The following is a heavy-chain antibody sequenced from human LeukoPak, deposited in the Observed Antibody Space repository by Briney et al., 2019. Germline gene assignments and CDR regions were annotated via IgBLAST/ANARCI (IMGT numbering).Heavy chain of an antibody. CDR1: GFSFTAYA. Sequence: GSLRLSCAASGFSFTAYAMSWLRQTPGKGLEWVANIHDDGRVTNYVDSVKGRFTISRDNARNSVYLQMNSLRVEDTSLYYCARGRGWVDHWGQGTLVTVSS. D-gene: IGHD3-16*01. CDR2: IHDDGRVT. V-gene: IGHV3-7*01. J-gene: IGHJ4*02. CDR3: ARGRGWVDH.